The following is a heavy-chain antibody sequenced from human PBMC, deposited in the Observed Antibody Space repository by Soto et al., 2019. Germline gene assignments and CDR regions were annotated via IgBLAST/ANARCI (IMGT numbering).Heavy chain of an antibody. CDR2: IYYSGST. CDR3: ARGNASYDFWRPFYYYYGMDV. V-gene: IGHV4-59*01. CDR1: GGSISSYY. D-gene: IGHD3-3*01. Sequence: PSETLSLTSTVSGGSISSYYWSWIRQPPGKGLEWIGYIYYSGSTNYNPSLKSRVTISVDTSKNQFSLKLSSVTAADTAVYYCARGNASYDFWRPFYYYYGMDVWGQGTTVTVSS. J-gene: IGHJ6*02.